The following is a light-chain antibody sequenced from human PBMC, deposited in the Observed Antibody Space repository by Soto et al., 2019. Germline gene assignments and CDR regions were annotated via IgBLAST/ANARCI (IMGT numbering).Light chain of an antibody. Sequence: DIQMTQSPSSLSASVGDRVTITCRASQGISNYLDWYQQQPGKVPKLLIYSASTLQSGAPSRFSGSGSGADFTLTISSQEDEDVANYYCQHYNNAPYTFGQGTKLEIK. CDR2: SAS. J-gene: IGKJ2*01. V-gene: IGKV1-27*01. CDR1: QGISNY. CDR3: QHYNNAPYT.